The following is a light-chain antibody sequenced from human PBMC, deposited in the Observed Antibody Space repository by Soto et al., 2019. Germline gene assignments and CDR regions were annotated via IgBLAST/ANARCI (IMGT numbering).Light chain of an antibody. CDR3: CSYAGSSLV. CDR1: SGDVGGYDY. J-gene: IGLJ2*01. Sequence: QSVLTQPASVSGSPGQSITISCTGTSGDVGGYDYVSWYQHHPGKVPKLIIFDVNKRPSGVPDRFSGSKSGNTASLTISGLQPEDEADYYCCSYAGSSLVFGGGTKLTVL. V-gene: IGLV2-11*01. CDR2: DVN.